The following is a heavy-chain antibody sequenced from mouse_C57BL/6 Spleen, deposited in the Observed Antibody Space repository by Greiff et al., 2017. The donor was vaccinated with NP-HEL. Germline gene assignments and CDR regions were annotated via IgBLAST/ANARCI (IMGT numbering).Heavy chain of an antibody. CDR3: ARYDYGSSSWFAY. J-gene: IGHJ3*01. Sequence: QVQLQQPGAELVMPGASVKLSCKASGYTFTSYWMHWVKQRPGQGLEWIGEIDPSDSYTNYNQKFKGMSTLTVDKSSSTAYMQLSSLTSEDSAVYYCARYDYGSSSWFAYWGQGTLVTVSA. CDR2: IDPSDSYT. V-gene: IGHV1-69*01. CDR1: GYTFTSYW. D-gene: IGHD1-1*01.